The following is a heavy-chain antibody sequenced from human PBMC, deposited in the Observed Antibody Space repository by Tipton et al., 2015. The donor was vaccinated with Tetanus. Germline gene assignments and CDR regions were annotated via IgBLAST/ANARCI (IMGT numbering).Heavy chain of an antibody. V-gene: IGHV4-31*01. CDR2: ISYTGSA. CDR3: ARMFCSSSCSWGGGFDY. CDR1: GDSISSANYF. J-gene: IGHJ4*02. D-gene: IGHD2-2*01. Sequence: TLSLTCTVSGDSISSANYFWSWIRQHPGKGPEWIGYISYTGSAYSNPSLKSPVTISGDTSKNQFSLNLNSVTAADTAVYYCARMFCSSSCSWGGGFDYWGPGTLVTVSS.